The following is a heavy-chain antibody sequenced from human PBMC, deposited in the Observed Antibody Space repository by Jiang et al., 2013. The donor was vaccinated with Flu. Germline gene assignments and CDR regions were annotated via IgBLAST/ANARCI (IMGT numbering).Heavy chain of an antibody. V-gene: IGHV2-5*02. CDR2: IYWDDDK. CDR3: AHTGGYYPIY. Sequence: WLALIYWDDDKRYSPSLKSRLTITKDTSKNQVVLTMTNMDPVDTATYYCAHTGGYYPIYWGQGTLVTVSS. D-gene: IGHD3-22*01. J-gene: IGHJ4*02.